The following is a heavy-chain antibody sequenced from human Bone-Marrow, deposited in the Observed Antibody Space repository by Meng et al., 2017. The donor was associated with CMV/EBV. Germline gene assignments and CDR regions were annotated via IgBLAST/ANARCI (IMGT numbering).Heavy chain of an antibody. CDR1: GFTFSSYS. CDR3: ARNHLGSNYEGY. V-gene: IGHV3-21*01. Sequence: GESLKISCAASGFTFSSYSMNWVRQAPGKGLEWVSSISSSSSYIYYADSVKGRFTISRDNAKNSLYLQMNSLRAEDTAVYYCARNHLGSNYEGYWGQGTRVTGSS. CDR2: ISSSSSYI. J-gene: IGHJ4*02. D-gene: IGHD4-11*01.